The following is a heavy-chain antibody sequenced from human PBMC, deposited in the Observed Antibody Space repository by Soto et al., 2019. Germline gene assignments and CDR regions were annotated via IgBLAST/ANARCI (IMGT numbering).Heavy chain of an antibody. CDR2: IYYSGST. Sequence: SETLSLTCTVSGGSISSGVYYWSWIRQHPGKGLEWIGYIYYSGSTYYNPSLKSRVTISVDTSKNQFSLKLSSVTAADTAVYYCARDKREGYYGSGSYYYFDYWGQGTLVTVSS. CDR1: GGSISSGVYY. D-gene: IGHD3-10*01. V-gene: IGHV4-31*03. J-gene: IGHJ4*02. CDR3: ARDKREGYYGSGSYYYFDY.